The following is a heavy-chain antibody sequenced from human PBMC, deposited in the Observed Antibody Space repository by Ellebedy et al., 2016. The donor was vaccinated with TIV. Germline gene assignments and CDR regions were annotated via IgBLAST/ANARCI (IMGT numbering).Heavy chain of an antibody. D-gene: IGHD4-17*01. CDR3: ARGNGDYEDWFDP. CDR1: GYTFTSYY. J-gene: IGHJ5*02. CDR2: INPSGGST. Sequence: AASVKVSCKASGYTFTSYYMYWVRQAPGHGLEWMGIINPSGGSTSYAQKFQGRVTMTRDTSTSTVYLELSSLRSEDTAVYYCARGNGDYEDWFDPWGQGTLVTVSS. V-gene: IGHV1-46*01.